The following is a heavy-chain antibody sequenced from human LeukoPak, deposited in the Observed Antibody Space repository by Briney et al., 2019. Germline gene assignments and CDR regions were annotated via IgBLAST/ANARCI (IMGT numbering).Heavy chain of an antibody. Sequence: ASVKVSCKASGYTFTGYYMHWVRQAPGQGLEWMGRINPNSGGTNYAQKFQGRVTMTRDTSISTAYMELSRLRSDDTAVYYCARYGGVLRFLEWLLTLNWFDPWGQGTLVTVSS. J-gene: IGHJ5*02. CDR1: GYTFTGYY. V-gene: IGHV1-2*06. CDR2: INPNSGGT. CDR3: ARYGGVLRFLEWLLTLNWFDP. D-gene: IGHD3-3*01.